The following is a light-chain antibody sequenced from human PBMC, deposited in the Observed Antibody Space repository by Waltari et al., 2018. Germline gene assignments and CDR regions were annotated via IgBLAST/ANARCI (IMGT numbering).Light chain of an antibody. CDR1: QGISIS. V-gene: IGKV1-NL1*01. J-gene: IGKJ1*01. CDR2: AAS. CDR3: QQYYSTPWT. Sequence: DIQMTQSPSSLSASVGDRVTITCRASQGISISLAWYQQKPGKAPKLLLYAASRLESGVPSKFSGSGAWTDYTLTISSLQPEDFATYYCQQYYSTPWTFGQGTKVEIK.